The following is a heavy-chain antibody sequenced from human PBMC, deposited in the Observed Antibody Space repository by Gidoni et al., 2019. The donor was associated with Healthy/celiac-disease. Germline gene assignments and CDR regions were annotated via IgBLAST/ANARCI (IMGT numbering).Heavy chain of an antibody. D-gene: IGHD6-13*01. CDR1: GYTFTSYA. Sequence: QAQLVQSGSALKKPGASVKVSCQASGYTFTSYAMNWVRQAPGQGLEWMGWINTNTGNQTYAEGFTGRFVISLDTSVSTVYLQISSLKAEDTAVYYCARDPLAAAGILFGGVWFDPWGQGTLVTVSS. J-gene: IGHJ5*02. CDR3: ARDPLAAAGILFGGVWFDP. CDR2: INTNTGNQ. V-gene: IGHV7-4-1*02.